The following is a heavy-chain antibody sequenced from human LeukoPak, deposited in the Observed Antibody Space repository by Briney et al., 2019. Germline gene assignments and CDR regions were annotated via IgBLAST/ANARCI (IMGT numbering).Heavy chain of an antibody. D-gene: IGHD2-21*01. CDR1: GGSFSGYY. CDR2: INHGGST. Sequence: SETLSLTCAVCGGSFSGYYWSWIRQPPGKGLEWIGEINHGGSTNYNPSLKSRVTISVDTSKNQFSLKLSSVTAADTAVYYCARDSPGDVWGQGTTVTVSS. CDR3: ARDSPGDV. V-gene: IGHV4-34*01. J-gene: IGHJ6*02.